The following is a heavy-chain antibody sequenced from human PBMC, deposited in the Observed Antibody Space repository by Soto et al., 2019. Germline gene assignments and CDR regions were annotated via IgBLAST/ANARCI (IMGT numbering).Heavy chain of an antibody. CDR3: VTGVEEYSSSWDDF. V-gene: IGHV3-74*01. CDR1: GFIFSSNW. Sequence: EVQLVESGGGLVQPGGSLRLSCVASGFIFSSNWMHWVRQVPGKGLVWVSRINSDGSTTDYADSVKSRFTISRANAKNTLYLQMNSLRVQDTDIYYCVTGVEEYSSSWDDFWGQGTLVTVSS. CDR2: INSDGSTT. J-gene: IGHJ4*02. D-gene: IGHD6-13*01.